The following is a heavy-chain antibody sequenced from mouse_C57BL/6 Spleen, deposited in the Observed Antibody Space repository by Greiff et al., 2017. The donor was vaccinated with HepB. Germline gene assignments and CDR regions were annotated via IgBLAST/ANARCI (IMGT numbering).Heavy chain of an antibody. D-gene: IGHD1-1*01. V-gene: IGHV5-9*01. CDR2: ISGGGGNT. Sequence: EVKLVESGGGLVKPGGSLKLSCAASGFTFSSYTMSWVRQTPEKRLEWVATISGGGGNTYYPDSVKGRFTISRDNAKNTLYLQMSSLRSEDTALYYSARHGGSSPAWFAYWGQGTLVTVSA. CDR1: GFTFSSYT. J-gene: IGHJ3*01. CDR3: ARHGGSSPAWFAY.